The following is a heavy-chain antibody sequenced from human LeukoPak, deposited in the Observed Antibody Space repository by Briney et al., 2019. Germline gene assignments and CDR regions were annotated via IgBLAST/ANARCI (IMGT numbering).Heavy chain of an antibody. Sequence: ASVKVSCKASGGTFSSYAISWVRQAPGQGLEWMGGITPILGTANYAQKFQGRVTITADESTSTAYMELSSLRSEDTAVYYCAREGGAAALGNNWFDPWGQGTLVTVSS. CDR1: GGTFSSYA. CDR2: ITPILGTA. D-gene: IGHD6-13*01. V-gene: IGHV1-69*13. J-gene: IGHJ5*02. CDR3: AREGGAAALGNNWFDP.